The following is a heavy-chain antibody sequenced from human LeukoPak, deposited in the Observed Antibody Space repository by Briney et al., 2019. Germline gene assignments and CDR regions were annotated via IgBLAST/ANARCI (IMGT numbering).Heavy chain of an antibody. J-gene: IGHJ4*02. CDR2: MSPSGTT. V-gene: IGHV4-61*01. D-gene: IGHD3-22*01. CDR3: ARGQDDRSGTFDY. Sequence: SETLSLTRTVSGDSVSSGNYYLSWIRQPPGKGLDWITYMSPSGTTKYIPSLKSRVTTSVDTSRTQFSLRLSSVTAADTAVYYCARGQDDRSGTFDYWGQGILVTVSS. CDR1: GDSVSSGNYY.